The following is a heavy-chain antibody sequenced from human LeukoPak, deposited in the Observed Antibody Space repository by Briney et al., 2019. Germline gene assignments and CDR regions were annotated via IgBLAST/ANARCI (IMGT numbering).Heavy chain of an antibody. CDR1: GFTFSSYS. V-gene: IGHV3-21*01. D-gene: IGHD6-13*01. J-gene: IGHJ4*02. CDR3: AREKYSSSWSSDY. Sequence: PGGPLRLSCAASGFTFSSYSMNWVRQAPGKGLEWVSSISSSSSYIYYADSVKGRFTISRDNAKNSLYLQMNSLRAEDTAVYYCAREKYSSSWSSDYWGQGTLVTVSS. CDR2: ISSSSSYI.